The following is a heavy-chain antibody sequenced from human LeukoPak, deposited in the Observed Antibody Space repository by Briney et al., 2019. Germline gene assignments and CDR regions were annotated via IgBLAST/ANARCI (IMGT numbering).Heavy chain of an antibody. CDR2: IKSKTDGGTT. Sequence: GGSLRLSCAASGFTFSNAWMSWVRQAPGKGLEWVGRIKSKTDGGTTDYAAPVKGRFTISRDNAKNSLYLQMNSLRAEDTAVYYCARELLSFGGVIDSFDYWGQGTLVTVSS. D-gene: IGHD3-16*02. CDR1: GFTFSNAW. J-gene: IGHJ4*02. V-gene: IGHV3-15*01. CDR3: ARELLSFGGVIDSFDY.